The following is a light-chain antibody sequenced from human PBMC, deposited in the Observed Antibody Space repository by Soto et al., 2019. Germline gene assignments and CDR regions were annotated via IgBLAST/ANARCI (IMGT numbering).Light chain of an antibody. CDR2: DAS. CDR1: QSVNTN. V-gene: IGKV3-15*01. Sequence: EIVMTQSPATLSVSPGERATLSCRASQSVNTNLAWYQQKPGQAPRLLISDASTRATGISARFSGSGSGTEFTLTISSLQSEDFAVYYCQQYNNWPQLTFGGGTKVEIK. CDR3: QQYNNWPQLT. J-gene: IGKJ4*01.